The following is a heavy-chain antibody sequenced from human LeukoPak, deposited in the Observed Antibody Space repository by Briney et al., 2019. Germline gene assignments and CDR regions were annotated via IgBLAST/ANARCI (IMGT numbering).Heavy chain of an antibody. V-gene: IGHV5-51*01. Sequence: GESLKISCRGSGYSFTSYWIAWVRQMPGKGLEWMGIIYPGDSETRYSPSFQGQVTISADKSISTAYLQWSSLKASDTAMHYCARRVAALGAFDIWGQGTMVTVSS. CDR1: GYSFTSYW. CDR2: IYPGDSET. CDR3: ARRVAALGAFDI. D-gene: IGHD6-19*01. J-gene: IGHJ3*02.